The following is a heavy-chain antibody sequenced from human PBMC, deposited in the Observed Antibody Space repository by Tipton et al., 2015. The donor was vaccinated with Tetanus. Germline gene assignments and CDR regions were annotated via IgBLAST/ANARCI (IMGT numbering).Heavy chain of an antibody. CDR3: ARLTGHSMDVVDYYYFGMDV. V-gene: IGHV4-61*08. CDR1: GGSFRSGDHY. D-gene: IGHD2-21*01. Sequence: TLSLTYTVSGGSFRSGDHYWSWIRQPPGKGLEWIGYIYYTGSTNYNPSLKSGVTISLDTSKNQFSLKLTSVSAADTAVYYCARLTGHSMDVVDYYYFGMDVWGQGTKVTVSS. CDR2: IYYTGST. J-gene: IGHJ6*02.